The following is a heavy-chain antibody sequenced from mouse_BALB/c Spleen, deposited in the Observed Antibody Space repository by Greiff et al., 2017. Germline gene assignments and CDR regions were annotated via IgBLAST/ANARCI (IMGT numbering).Heavy chain of an antibody. J-gene: IGHJ2*01. CDR2: ISSGSSTI. CDR3: ARSGGYYYFDY. V-gene: IGHV5-17*02. CDR1: GFTFSSFG. D-gene: IGHD2-3*01. Sequence: EVQRVESGGGLVQPGGSRKLSCAASGFTFSSFGMHWVRQAPEKGLEWVAYISSGSSTIYYADTVKGRFTISRDNPKNTLFLQMTSLRSEDTAMYYCARSGGYYYFDYWGQGTTLTVSS.